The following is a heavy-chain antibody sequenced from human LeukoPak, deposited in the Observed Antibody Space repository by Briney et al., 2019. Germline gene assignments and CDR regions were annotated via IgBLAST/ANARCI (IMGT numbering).Heavy chain of an antibody. CDR3: ARAPPNYFFDY. CDR2: IIPILGIA. D-gene: IGHD2-8*01. Sequence: ASVKVSCKASGGTFSSYAISWVRQAPGQGLEWMGRIIPILGIANYAQKFQGRVAITADKSTSTAYMELSSLRSEDTAVYYCARAPPNYFFDYWGQGTLVTVSS. CDR1: GGTFSSYA. V-gene: IGHV1-69*04. J-gene: IGHJ4*02.